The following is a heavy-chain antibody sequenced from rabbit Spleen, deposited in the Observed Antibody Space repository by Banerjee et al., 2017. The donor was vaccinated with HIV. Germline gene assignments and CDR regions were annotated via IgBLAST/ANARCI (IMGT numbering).Heavy chain of an antibody. Sequence: QEQLVESGGGLVQPEGSLTLTCKASGFDFSSNAMCWVRQAPGKGLEWIACIGTGSSGTTYYANWAKGRFTISKTSSTTVTLQMTSLTAADTATYFCAADDPNFGGWSFDLWGQGTLVTVS. D-gene: IGHD5-1*01. CDR2: IGTGSSGTT. J-gene: IGHJ4*01. CDR3: AADDPNFGGWSFDL. V-gene: IGHV1S45*01. CDR1: GFDFSSNA.